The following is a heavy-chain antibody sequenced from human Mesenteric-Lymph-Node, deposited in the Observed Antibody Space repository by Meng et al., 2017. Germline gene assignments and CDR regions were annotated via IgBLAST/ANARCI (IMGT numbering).Heavy chain of an antibody. CDR1: GFTFSNYW. CDR2: IKEDGSEK. CDR3: ARDSQYYDSRRP. Sequence: GESLKISCAASGFTFSNYWMTWVRQAPGKGLEWVADIKEDGSEKYYVDSVKGRLTVSRDNGKKSLYLQMNSLRAEDTAVYYCARDSQYYDSRRPWGQGTLVTVSS. V-gene: IGHV3-7*01. D-gene: IGHD3-22*01. J-gene: IGHJ4*02.